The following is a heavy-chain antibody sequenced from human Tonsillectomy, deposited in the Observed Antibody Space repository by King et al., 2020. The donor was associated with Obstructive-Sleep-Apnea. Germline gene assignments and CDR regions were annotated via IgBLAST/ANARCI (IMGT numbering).Heavy chain of an antibody. V-gene: IGHV3-23*04. D-gene: IGHD6-19*01. CDR2: INGSGVNT. CDR3: ARASGQWLAPFDC. CDR1: GFTFSSFA. J-gene: IGHJ4*02. Sequence: VQLVESGGGLVQPGGSLRLSCAASGFTFSSFAVNWVRQAPGKGLEWVTTINGSGVNTYYTDSVKGRFTISRDNSKNTLYLQMNSLRVEDTAVYYCARASGQWLAPFDCWGQGTLVTVSS.